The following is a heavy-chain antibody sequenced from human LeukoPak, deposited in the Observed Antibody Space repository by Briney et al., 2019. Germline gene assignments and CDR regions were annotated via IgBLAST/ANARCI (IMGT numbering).Heavy chain of an antibody. Sequence: PSETLSLTCTVSGGSISSSSYYWGWIRQPPGKGLEWIGSIYYSGSTYYNPSLKSRVTISVDTSKNQFSLRLSSVTAADTAVYYCARQRYYDILTGYYDVWYFDYWGQATLVTVSS. CDR3: ARQRYYDILTGYYDVWYFDY. CDR2: IYYSGST. J-gene: IGHJ4*02. D-gene: IGHD3-9*01. V-gene: IGHV4-39*01. CDR1: GGSISSSSYY.